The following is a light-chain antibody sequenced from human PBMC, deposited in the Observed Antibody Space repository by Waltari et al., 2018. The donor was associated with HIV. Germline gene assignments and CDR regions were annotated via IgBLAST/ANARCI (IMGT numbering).Light chain of an antibody. J-gene: IGLJ3*02. CDR2: CHT. CDR1: SSNIGAGYD. CDR3: QSYDSSLSGLV. V-gene: IGLV1-40*01. Sequence: QSVLTQPPSVSGAPGQRVNISCTGSSSNIGAGYDVHWYQQLPGTAPKLLICCHTKRPSVVPDRFPGPKSGTSASLAIPRLQAEDAADYYCQSYDSSLSGLVFGVGTKLTVL.